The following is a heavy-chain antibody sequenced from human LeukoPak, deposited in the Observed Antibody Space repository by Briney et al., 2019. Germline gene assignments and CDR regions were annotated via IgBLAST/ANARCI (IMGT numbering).Heavy chain of an antibody. Sequence: SETLSLTCTVSGGSISSYFWSWIRQPPGKGLESIGYIHYSGSTNYNPSLKSRVTISLDTSKNQFSLRLGSVTAADTAVYYCARHVRGSPDYWGPGTLVTVSS. D-gene: IGHD3-16*01. CDR1: GGSISSYF. CDR2: IHYSGST. V-gene: IGHV4-59*08. J-gene: IGHJ4*02. CDR3: ARHVRGSPDY.